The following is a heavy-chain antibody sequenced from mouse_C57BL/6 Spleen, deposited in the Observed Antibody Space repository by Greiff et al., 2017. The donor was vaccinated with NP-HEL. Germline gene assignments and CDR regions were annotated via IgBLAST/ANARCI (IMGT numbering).Heavy chain of an antibody. CDR1: GYTFTNYW. CDR2: IYPGGGYT. V-gene: IGHV1-63*01. J-gene: IGHJ2*01. D-gene: IGHD4-1*01. CDR3: ARANWDRGFDY. Sequence: QVQLKESGAELVRPGTSVKMSCKASGYTFTNYWIGWAKQRPGHGLEWIGDIYPGGGYTNYNEKFKGKATLTADKSSSTAYMQFSSLTSEDSAIYYCARANWDRGFDYWGQGTTLTVSS.